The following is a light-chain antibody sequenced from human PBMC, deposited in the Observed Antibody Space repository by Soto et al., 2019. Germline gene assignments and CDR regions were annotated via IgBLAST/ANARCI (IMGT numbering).Light chain of an antibody. CDR2: GAS. J-gene: IGKJ1*01. CDR1: QSVSSE. CDR3: QQYLVTPWT. V-gene: IGKV3D-15*01. Sequence: EIVMTQSPATLSVSPGEKATLSCRASQSVSSELAWYQQKPGQAPRLLIHGASNRATGIPDRFSGSGSGTDFTLTIGRLEPEDFAVYYCQQYLVTPWTFGQGTKVDIK.